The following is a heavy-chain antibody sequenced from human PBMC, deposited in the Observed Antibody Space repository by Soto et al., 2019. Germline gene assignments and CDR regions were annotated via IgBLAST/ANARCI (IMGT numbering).Heavy chain of an antibody. D-gene: IGHD5-12*01. CDR1: GGSISSYY. CDR3: ARSTRGYDIPFDY. V-gene: IGHV4-59*01. J-gene: IGHJ4*02. CDR2: IYYSGST. Sequence: SETLSLTCTVSGGSISSYYWSWIRKPPGKGLEWIGYIYYSGSTNYNPSLKSRVTISVDTSKNQFSLKLSSVTAADTAVYYCARSTRGYDIPFDYWGQGTLVTVSS.